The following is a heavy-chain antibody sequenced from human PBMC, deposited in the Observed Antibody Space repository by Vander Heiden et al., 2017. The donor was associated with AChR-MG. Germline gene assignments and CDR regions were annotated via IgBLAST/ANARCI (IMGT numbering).Heavy chain of an antibody. D-gene: IGHD4-4*01. Sequence: QAQLVQSGAAVKKPGASVKVSCKASGYTFTGYYMHWVRQAPGQGLGWMGRINPNSGGTNYAQKFQGRVTMTRDTSISTAYMELSRLRSDDTAVYYCARVPMRSNYDWYFDLWGRGTLVTVSS. CDR3: ARVPMRSNYDWYFDL. CDR1: GYTFTGYY. J-gene: IGHJ2*01. CDR2: INPNSGGT. V-gene: IGHV1-2*06.